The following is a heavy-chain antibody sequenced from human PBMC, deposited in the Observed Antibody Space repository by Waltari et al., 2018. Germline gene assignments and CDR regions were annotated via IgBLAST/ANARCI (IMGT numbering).Heavy chain of an antibody. Sequence: QVQLQESGPGLVKPSETLSLTCAVSGYSISSGYYWGWIRQPTGKGLEWIGSIYHSGSTYYNPSLKSRVTISVDTSKNQFSLKLSSVTAADTAVYYCARQFCSGGSCYSWNDYWGQGTLVTVSS. CDR2: IYHSGST. J-gene: IGHJ4*02. CDR3: ARQFCSGGSCYSWNDY. CDR1: GYSISSGYY. D-gene: IGHD2-15*01. V-gene: IGHV4-38-2*01.